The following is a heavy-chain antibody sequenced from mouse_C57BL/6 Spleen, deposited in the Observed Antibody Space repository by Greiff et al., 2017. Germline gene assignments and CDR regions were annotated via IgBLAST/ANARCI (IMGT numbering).Heavy chain of an antibody. CDR3: AFYYYGSNYYAMDY. J-gene: IGHJ4*01. D-gene: IGHD1-1*01. Sequence: VQLQQSGPELVKPGASVKISCKASGYAFSSSWMNWVKQRPGKGLEWIGRIYPGDGDTNYNGKFKGKATLTADKSSSTAYMQLSSLTSEDSAVYFCAFYYYGSNYYAMDYWGQGTSVTVSS. CDR2: IYPGDGDT. CDR1: GYAFSSSW. V-gene: IGHV1-82*01.